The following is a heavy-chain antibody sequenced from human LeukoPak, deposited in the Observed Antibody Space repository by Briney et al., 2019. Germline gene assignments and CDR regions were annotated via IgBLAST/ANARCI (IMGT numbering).Heavy chain of an antibody. CDR3: ARLLVPTNYMDV. V-gene: IGHV5-51*01. CDR1: GYSCTSYW. D-gene: IGHD6-6*01. CDR2: ICPGDSDT. Sequence: GASVKVSGKGSGYSCTSYWISWVRQMPGKGLEWMGIICPGDSDTRYSPSFQGQVTISADKSISTAYLQWSSLKASDTAMYYCARLLVPTNYMDVWGKGTTVTISS. J-gene: IGHJ6*03.